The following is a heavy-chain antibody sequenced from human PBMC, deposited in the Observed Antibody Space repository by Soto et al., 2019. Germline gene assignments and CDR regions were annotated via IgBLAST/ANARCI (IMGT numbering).Heavy chain of an antibody. CDR3: AAAEELMVRGVIIMGFDI. Sequence: GGSLRLSCAASGFTFSSYSMNWVRQAPGKGLEWVSSISSSSSYIYYADSVKGRFTISRDNAKNSLYLQMNSLRAEDTAVYYCAAAEELMVRGVIIMGFDIWGQGTMVTVSS. J-gene: IGHJ3*02. V-gene: IGHV3-21*01. CDR1: GFTFSSYS. D-gene: IGHD3-10*01. CDR2: ISSSSSYI.